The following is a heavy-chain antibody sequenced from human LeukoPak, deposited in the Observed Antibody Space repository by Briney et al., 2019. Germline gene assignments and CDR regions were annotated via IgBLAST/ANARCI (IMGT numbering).Heavy chain of an antibody. V-gene: IGHV1-46*01. CDR3: AKSGSWWTYGSGSYVSY. D-gene: IGHD3-10*01. Sequence: ASVKVSCKASGYTFTSYYMHWVRQAPGQGLEWMGIINPSGGSTSYAQKFQGRVTMTRDMSTSTVYMELSSLRSEDTAVYYCAKSGSWWTYGSGSYVSYWGQGTLVTVSS. J-gene: IGHJ4*02. CDR2: INPSGGST. CDR1: GYTFTSYY.